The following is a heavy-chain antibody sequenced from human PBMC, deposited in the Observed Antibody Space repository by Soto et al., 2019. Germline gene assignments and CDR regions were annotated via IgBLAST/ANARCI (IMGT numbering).Heavy chain of an antibody. Sequence: PGGSLRLSCGASGFSYSTYWMSWVRQAPGRGLELVANIKQDGGEKYYVDSVKGRFTISRDNAKNSLYLQMNSLRAEDTAVYYCARFNCGDECRNAYFDSWGQGTLVTVSS. CDR3: ARFNCGDECRNAYFDS. CDR2: IKQDGGEK. CDR1: GFSYSTYW. V-gene: IGHV3-7*01. J-gene: IGHJ4*02. D-gene: IGHD2-21*01.